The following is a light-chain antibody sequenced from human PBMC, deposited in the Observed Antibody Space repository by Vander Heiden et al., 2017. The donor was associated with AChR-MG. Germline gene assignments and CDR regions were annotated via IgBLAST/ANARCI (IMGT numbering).Light chain of an antibody. CDR1: QSVVYSSNNKNY. V-gene: IGKV4-1*01. J-gene: IGKJ4*01. CDR2: LTA. Sequence: DIVITQSPDSLAVSLGESLTLSCKSRQSVVYSSNNKNYLAWYQLKPGQPPKLLISLTATRESGVPDRFSSSRSATDVTLTISSLQPEDVAVYYCQQYFSNPPLTFGGGTKVEIK. CDR3: QQYFSNPPLT.